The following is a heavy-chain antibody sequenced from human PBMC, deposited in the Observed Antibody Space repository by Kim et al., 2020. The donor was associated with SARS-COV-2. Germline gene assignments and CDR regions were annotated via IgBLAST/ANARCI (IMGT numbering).Heavy chain of an antibody. D-gene: IGHD3-9*01. J-gene: IGHJ5*02. CDR3: ARGDDYDILTGYWFDP. Sequence: KFQGRVTSTADESTSTAYMELSSLRSEDTAVYYCARGDDYDILTGYWFDPWGQGTLVTVSS. V-gene: IGHV1-69*01.